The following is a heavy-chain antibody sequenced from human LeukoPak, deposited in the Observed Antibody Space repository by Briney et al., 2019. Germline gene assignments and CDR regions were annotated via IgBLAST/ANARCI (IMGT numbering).Heavy chain of an antibody. CDR3: ARDCRADYGGNSGGFDP. CDR1: GFTFSSYS. D-gene: IGHD4-23*01. CDR2: ISSSSSYI. V-gene: IGHV3-21*01. J-gene: IGHJ5*02. Sequence: GGSLRLSCAASGFTFSSYSMNWVRQAPGKGLEWVSSISSSSSYIYYAYSVKGRFTISRDNAKNSLYLQMNSLRAEDTAVYYCARDCRADYGGNSGGFDPWGQGTLVTVSS.